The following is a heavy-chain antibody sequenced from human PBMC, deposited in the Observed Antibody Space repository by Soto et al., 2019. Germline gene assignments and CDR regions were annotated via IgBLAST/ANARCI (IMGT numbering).Heavy chain of an antibody. V-gene: IGHV4-31*03. CDR1: GGSISSGGYY. CDR3: ARHVPCCSDTSHCAYGMDV. CDR2: IHHSGST. J-gene: IGHJ6*02. D-gene: IGHD2-2*01. Sequence: PSETLSLTCNVSGGSISSGGYYWTWIRQHPGKGLEWIGNIHHSGSTFYNPSLKSRVSISVDTSKNQFSLKLSSVTAADTAVYYCARHVPCCSDTSHCAYGMDVWGQGTTVT.